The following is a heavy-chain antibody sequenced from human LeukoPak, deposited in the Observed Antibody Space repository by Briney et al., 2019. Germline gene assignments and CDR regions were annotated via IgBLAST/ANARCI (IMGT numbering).Heavy chain of an antibody. D-gene: IGHD3-9*01. V-gene: IGHV1-69*13. Sequence: GASVKVSCKASGDTLSSHAISWVRQAPGQGLEWMGGVFPIFGTSNYAQRFQGRVTITADESTSTAYMELSSLRSEDTAVYYCARADGYDIWTGYRGWFDPWGQGTLVTVSS. CDR1: GDTLSSHA. CDR3: ARADGYDIWTGYRGWFDP. CDR2: VFPIFGTS. J-gene: IGHJ5*02.